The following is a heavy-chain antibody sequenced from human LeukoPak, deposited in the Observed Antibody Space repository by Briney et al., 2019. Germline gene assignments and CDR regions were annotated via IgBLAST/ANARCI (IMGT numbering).Heavy chain of an antibody. Sequence: GGSLRLSCTASGFTFSSYNVKWVRQAPGKRLEWVSYISSTGSIIDFADSVKGRFTISRDNAKDSLYLRMNSLRAEDTAVYYCARDFEAAGFDYWGQGTPVTVSS. CDR1: GFTFSSYN. V-gene: IGHV3-48*01. D-gene: IGHD6-25*01. J-gene: IGHJ4*02. CDR3: ARDFEAAGFDY. CDR2: ISSTGSII.